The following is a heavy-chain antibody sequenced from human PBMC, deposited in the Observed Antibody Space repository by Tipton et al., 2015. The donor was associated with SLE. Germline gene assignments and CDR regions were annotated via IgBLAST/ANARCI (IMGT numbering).Heavy chain of an antibody. V-gene: IGHV4-34*01. CDR1: GGSFSGYY. CDR2: INHSGST. D-gene: IGHD5-12*01. Sequence: TLSLTCAVYGGSFSGYYWSWIRQPPGEGLEWIGEINHSGSTNYNPSLKSRVSFSIDTSKHQFSLKLNSVTAADTAVYYCARRHYSGPFDSWGQGTLVTVSS. J-gene: IGHJ4*02. CDR3: ARRHYSGPFDS.